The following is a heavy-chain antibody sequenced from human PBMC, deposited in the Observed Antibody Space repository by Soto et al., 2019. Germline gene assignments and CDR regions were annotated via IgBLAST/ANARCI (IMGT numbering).Heavy chain of an antibody. CDR2: IYTSGGT. Sequence: SETLSLTCTVSGGSISSGDYYWSWIRQPAGKGLEWIGRIYTSGGTNYNPSLESRVTMSVDTSKKQFSLKLSSVIAADTAVYYCARGAAAGAGYGMDVWGRGTKVTVSS. D-gene: IGHD6-13*01. CDR1: GGSISSGDYY. V-gene: IGHV4-61*02. CDR3: ARGAAAGAGYGMDV. J-gene: IGHJ6*02.